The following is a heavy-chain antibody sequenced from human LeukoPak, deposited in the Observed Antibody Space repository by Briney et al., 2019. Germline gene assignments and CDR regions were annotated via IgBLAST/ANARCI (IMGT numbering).Heavy chain of an antibody. J-gene: IGHJ6*02. CDR2: ISYDGSNK. D-gene: IGHD5-12*01. CDR1: GFTFSSYG. V-gene: IGHV3-30*18. CDR3: AKDTGPPPLGLRYYYYGMDV. Sequence: GGSLTLSCAASGFTFSSYGMHWVRQAPGKGLEWVAVISYDGSNKYYADSVKGRFTISRDNSKNTLYLQMNSLRAEDTAVYYCAKDTGPPPLGLRYYYYGMDVWGQGTTVTVSS.